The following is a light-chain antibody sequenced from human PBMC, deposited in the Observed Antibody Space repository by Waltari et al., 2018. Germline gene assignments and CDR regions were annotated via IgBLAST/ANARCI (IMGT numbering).Light chain of an antibody. V-gene: IGLV8-61*01. Sequence: QTVVTQEPSLSVSPGGTVTLTCALSSDSISSTSYASWYQQTPGQAPRTLVYKTNSRSSGVPDRFSGSVLGNKAALTITGAQADDESDYYCLLYTGSGIWVFGGGTKLTVL. CDR3: LLYTGSGIWV. CDR2: KTN. J-gene: IGLJ3*02. CDR1: SDSISSTSY.